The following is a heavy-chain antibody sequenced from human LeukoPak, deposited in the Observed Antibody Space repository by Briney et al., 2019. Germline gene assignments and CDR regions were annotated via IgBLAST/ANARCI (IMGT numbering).Heavy chain of an antibody. CDR3: ASQVEYSSSFFDY. CDR2: IYYSGST. D-gene: IGHD6-6*01. CDR1: GGSISSYY. Sequence: PSETLSLTCTVSGGSISSYYWSWIRQPPGKGLEWIGYIYYSGSTNYNPSLKSRVTISVDTSKKQLSLKLSSVTAADTAVYYCASQVEYSSSFFDYWGQGTLVTVSS. J-gene: IGHJ4*02. V-gene: IGHV4-59*12.